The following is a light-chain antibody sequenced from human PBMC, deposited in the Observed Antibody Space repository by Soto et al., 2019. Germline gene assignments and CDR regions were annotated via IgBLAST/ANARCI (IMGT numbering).Light chain of an antibody. CDR3: QQHSTWPWT. CDR2: HAS. CDR1: QSVSSY. Sequence: EIVLTQSPATLSLSPGERATLSCRASQSVSSYFAWYQQSPCQAPRLLIYHASNRATGIPARFSGSGSGTDFTLTITSLEPEDFAVYYCQQHSTWPWTFGQGTKVEIK. V-gene: IGKV3-11*01. J-gene: IGKJ1*01.